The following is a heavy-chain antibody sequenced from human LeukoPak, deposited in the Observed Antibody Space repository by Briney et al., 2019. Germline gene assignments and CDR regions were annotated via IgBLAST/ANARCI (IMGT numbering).Heavy chain of an antibody. CDR1: GFTVSSNY. V-gene: IGHV3-66*02. CDR3: ARVTKRDAFDI. D-gene: IGHD3-3*01. CDR2: IYSGGST. J-gene: IGHJ3*02. Sequence: GGSLRLSCAASGFTVSSNYMSWVRQAPGKGLEWVSVIYSGGSTYYADSVKGRFTISRDNSKNTLYLQMNSLRAEDTAVYYCARVTKRDAFDIWGQGTMVTVSS.